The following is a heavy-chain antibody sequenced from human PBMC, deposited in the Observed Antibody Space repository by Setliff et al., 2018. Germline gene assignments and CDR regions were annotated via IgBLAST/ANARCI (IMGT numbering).Heavy chain of an antibody. CDR2: IYYSGST. V-gene: IGHV4-31*03. D-gene: IGHD2-2*01. Sequence: PSETLSLTCTVSGGSISSGGYYWSWIRQHPGKGLEWIGYIYYSGSTYYNPSLKSRVTISVDTSKNQFSLKLSSVTAADTAVYYCARVARVVLSRNAFGIWGQGTMVTVSS. J-gene: IGHJ3*02. CDR1: GGSISSGGYY. CDR3: ARVARVVLSRNAFGI.